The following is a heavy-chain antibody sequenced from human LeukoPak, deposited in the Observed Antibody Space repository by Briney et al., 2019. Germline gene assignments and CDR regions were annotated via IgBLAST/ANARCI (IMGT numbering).Heavy chain of an antibody. CDR3: ARDGVKSTGEFDY. D-gene: IGHD7-27*01. Sequence: QTLSLTCAISGDSVSSNRAGWNWIRQSPSRGLEWLGRTYYRSKWYNDYAVSVKSRITINPDTSKNQFSLQLNSVTPEDTSVYYCARDGVKSTGEFDYWGQGTLVTVSS. CDR2: TYYRSKWYN. CDR1: GDSVSSNRAG. J-gene: IGHJ4*02. V-gene: IGHV6-1*01.